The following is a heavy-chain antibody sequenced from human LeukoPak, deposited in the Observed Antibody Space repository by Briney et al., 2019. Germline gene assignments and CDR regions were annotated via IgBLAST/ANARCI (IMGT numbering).Heavy chain of an antibody. Sequence: PGGSLRLSCAASGFAFNTAWMTWVRQAPGKGLEWVGRIKSKADGETTHYTAPVKGRFIISRDDSKNTLHLQMNSLKSEDTAVYYCTGQPNYGDYPYWGQGTPVTVSS. CDR3: TGQPNYGDYPY. D-gene: IGHD4-17*01. CDR2: IKSKADGETT. V-gene: IGHV3-15*01. J-gene: IGHJ4*02. CDR1: GFAFNTAW.